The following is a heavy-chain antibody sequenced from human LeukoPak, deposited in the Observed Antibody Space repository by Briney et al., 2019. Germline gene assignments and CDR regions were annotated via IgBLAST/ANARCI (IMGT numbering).Heavy chain of an antibody. CDR3: ARPRGSGSYFYFDS. J-gene: IGHJ4*02. Sequence: GGSLRLSCAASGFIFSSYAMSWVRQTPGKGLEWVSGISGSGGSTYYTDSVSGRFNISRDNSKNTLYLQMNSLRAEDTAVYYCARPRGSGSYFYFDSWGQGTLVTVSS. CDR1: GFIFSSYA. V-gene: IGHV3-23*01. D-gene: IGHD3-10*01. CDR2: ISGSGGST.